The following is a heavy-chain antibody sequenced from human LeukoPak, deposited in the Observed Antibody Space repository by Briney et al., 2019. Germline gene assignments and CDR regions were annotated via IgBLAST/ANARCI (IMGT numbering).Heavy chain of an antibody. V-gene: IGHV3-21*01. D-gene: IGHD3-3*01. CDR1: GFTFSSYS. CDR2: ISSSSSYI. Sequence: GGSLRLSCAASGFTFSSYSMNWVRQAPGKGLEWVSSISSSSSYIYYADSVKGRFTISRDNAKNSLYLQMNSLRAEDTAVYYCARVGDYDFWSGDFYYFDYWGQGTLVTVSS. J-gene: IGHJ4*02. CDR3: ARVGDYDFWSGDFYYFDY.